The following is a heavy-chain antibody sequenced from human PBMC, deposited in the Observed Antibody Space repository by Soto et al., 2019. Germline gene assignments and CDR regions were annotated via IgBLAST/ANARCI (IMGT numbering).Heavy chain of an antibody. Sequence: SETLSLTCAVYGGSFSGYYWSWIRQPPGKGLEWIGEINHSGSTNYNPSLKSRVTISVDTSKNQFSLKLSSVTAADTAVYYCARGGSVTYDFWSGYKSPFDYWGQGTLVTVSS. CDR1: GGSFSGYY. CDR2: INHSGST. V-gene: IGHV4-34*01. J-gene: IGHJ4*02. D-gene: IGHD3-3*01. CDR3: ARGGSVTYDFWSGYKSPFDY.